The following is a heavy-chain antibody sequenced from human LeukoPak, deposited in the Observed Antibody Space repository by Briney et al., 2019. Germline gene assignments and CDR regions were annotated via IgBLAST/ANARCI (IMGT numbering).Heavy chain of an antibody. D-gene: IGHD1-1*01. CDR1: GFTFSSYW. Sequence: PGGSLRLSCAASGFTFSSYWMSWVRQAPGKGLEWVANIKQDGSEKYYVDSVKGRFTISRDNAKNSLYPQMNSLRAEDTAVYYCARDDNWNDYYFDYWGQGTLVTVSS. CDR3: ARDDNWNDYYFDY. CDR2: IKQDGSEK. J-gene: IGHJ4*02. V-gene: IGHV3-7*01.